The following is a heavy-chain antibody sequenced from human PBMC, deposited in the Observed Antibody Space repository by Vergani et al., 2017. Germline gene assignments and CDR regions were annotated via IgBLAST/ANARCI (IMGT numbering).Heavy chain of an antibody. CDR2: ISSSSSYI. CDR3: ARGWYCSSTSCYQGVMDV. CDR1: GFTFSSYS. J-gene: IGHJ6*03. V-gene: IGHV3-21*06. Sequence: EVQLVESGGGLVKPGGSLRLSCAASGFTFSSYSMNCVRQAPGKGLEWVSSISSSSSYIYYADSVKGRFPISRDNAKNSLYLQMNSLRAEDTAVYYCARGWYCSSTSCYQGVMDVWGKGTTVTVSS. D-gene: IGHD2-2*01.